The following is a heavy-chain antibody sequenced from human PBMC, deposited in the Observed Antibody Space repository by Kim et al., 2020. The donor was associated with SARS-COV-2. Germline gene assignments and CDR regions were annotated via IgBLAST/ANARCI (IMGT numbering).Heavy chain of an antibody. CDR1: GGSISSYY. CDR2: IYYSGST. J-gene: IGHJ4*02. V-gene: IGHV4-59*12. Sequence: SQTLSLSCTVSGGSISSYYWSWIRQPPGKGLEWIGYIYYSGSTNYNPSLKSRVTISVDTSKNQFSLKLSSVTAADTAVYYCAREERIQLWDSYYFDYWGQ. D-gene: IGHD5-18*01. CDR3: AREERIQLWDSYYFDY.